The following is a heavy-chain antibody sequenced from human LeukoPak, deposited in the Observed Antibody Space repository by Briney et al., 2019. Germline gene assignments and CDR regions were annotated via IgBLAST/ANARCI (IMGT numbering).Heavy chain of an antibody. V-gene: IGHV1-46*01. CDR2: INPSGGST. CDR3: ARQVTSSWYEWEHIDY. J-gene: IGHJ4*02. Sequence: ASVKVSCKASGYTFTSYYMHWVRQAPGQGLEWMGIINPSGGSTSYAQKFQGRVTMTRDTSTSTAYLQWSSLKASDTAMYYCARQVTSSWYEWEHIDYWGQGTLVTVSS. CDR1: GYTFTSYY. D-gene: IGHD6-13*01.